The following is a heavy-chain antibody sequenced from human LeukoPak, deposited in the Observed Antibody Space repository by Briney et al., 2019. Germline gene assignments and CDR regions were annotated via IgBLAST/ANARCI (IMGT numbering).Heavy chain of an antibody. D-gene: IGHD1-26*01. CDR1: GFTFSSYW. CDR2: INTDGGTT. CDR3: ARVASGSWNWFDP. J-gene: IGHJ5*02. V-gene: IGHV3-74*01. Sequence: GGSLRLSCAASGFTFSSYWMHWVRQAPGKGLVWVSRINTDGGTTTYADSVKGRFTTSRDNAKSTLYLQMSSLRAEDTAMYYCARVASGSWNWFDPWGQGTLVTVSS.